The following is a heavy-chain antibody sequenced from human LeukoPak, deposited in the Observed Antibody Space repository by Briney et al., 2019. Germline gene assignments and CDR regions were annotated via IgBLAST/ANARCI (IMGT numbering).Heavy chain of an antibody. J-gene: IGHJ6*02. Sequence: GASVKVSCKASGYTFTTYDINWVRQASGQGLEWMGWMNPNSGNTGYAQKFQGRVTMTRNTSTTTAYMELNSLRSEDTAVYYCASEQWRKREGVYYYYGVAVWGQGTTVTVSS. D-gene: IGHD6-19*01. V-gene: IGHV1-8*01. CDR3: ASEQWRKREGVYYYYGVAV. CDR2: MNPNSGNT. CDR1: GYTFTTYD.